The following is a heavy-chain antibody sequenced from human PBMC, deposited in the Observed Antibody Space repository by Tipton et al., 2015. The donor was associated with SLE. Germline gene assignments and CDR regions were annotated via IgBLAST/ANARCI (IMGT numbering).Heavy chain of an antibody. D-gene: IGHD3-22*01. Sequence: GSLRLSCVGSGFSFRGSAMGWVRRAPGRGLEWVSVIYSGGSTSYADSVKGRFAISRDNSKNTLYLQMNSLRAEDTAVYYCARDRYYYDSSGYYDAFDFWGQGTMVTVSS. V-gene: IGHV3-53*05. J-gene: IGHJ3*01. CDR1: GFSFRGSA. CDR3: ARDRYYYDSSGYYDAFDF. CDR2: IYSGGST.